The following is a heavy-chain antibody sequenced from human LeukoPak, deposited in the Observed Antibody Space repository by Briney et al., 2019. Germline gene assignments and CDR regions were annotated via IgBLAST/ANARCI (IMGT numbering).Heavy chain of an antibody. D-gene: IGHD3-9*01. V-gene: IGHV3-74*01. Sequence: PGGSLRLSCAASGFSLSRYWMHWVRQAPGTGLVWVSYIDNDGTDTNYADSVRGRFTVPRDNAKNTLYLQMNGLRAEDTAAYYCTRGGFDHNMDVWGKGTTVT. CDR3: TRGGFDHNMDV. CDR2: IDNDGTDT. J-gene: IGHJ6*03. CDR1: GFSLSRYW.